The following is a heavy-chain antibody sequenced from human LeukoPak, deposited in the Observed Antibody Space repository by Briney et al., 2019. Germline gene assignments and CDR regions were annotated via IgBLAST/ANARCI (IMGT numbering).Heavy chain of an antibody. CDR2: ISDSGGNT. Sequence: GGSLRLSCAASGFTFSSYAMSWVRQAPGKGLEWVSAISDSGGNTYYAVSVKGRFTLSRDNSKNTLYLQMNSLRAEDTAVYYCAKASYYDFWSGYETYYFDSWGQGTLVTVSS. CDR1: GFTFSSYA. J-gene: IGHJ4*02. D-gene: IGHD3-3*01. V-gene: IGHV3-23*01. CDR3: AKASYYDFWSGYETYYFDS.